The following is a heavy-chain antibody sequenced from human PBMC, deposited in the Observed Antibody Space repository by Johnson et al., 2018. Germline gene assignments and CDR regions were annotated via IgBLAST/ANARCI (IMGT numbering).Heavy chain of an antibody. CDR1: GFTFRSYA. D-gene: IGHD1-14*01. CDR2: LSRSNSYG. V-gene: IGHV3-21*01. CDR3: VRDLSTTTGGYFQH. J-gene: IGHJ1*01. Sequence: VQLVESGGGVVQPGRSLRLSCAASGFTFRSYAFHWVRQAPGKGLEWVSSLSRSNSYGYYADSVKGRFTISRDNAKNSLDLQMNSLRVEDTAVYYCVRDLSTTTGGYFQHWGQGTLVTVSS.